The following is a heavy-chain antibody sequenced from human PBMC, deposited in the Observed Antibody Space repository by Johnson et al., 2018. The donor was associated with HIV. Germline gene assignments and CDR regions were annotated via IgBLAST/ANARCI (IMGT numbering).Heavy chain of an antibody. J-gene: IGHJ3*02. CDR3: TRGVNSEGGSI. Sequence: VQLVESGGGLVQPGGSLRLSCAASGFTFSHAWMSWVRQVPGQGLEWVGRIKRETEGGTRDYATRVKGRFTISRDDSKNTVYLHMNSLKIDDTAVYYCTRGVNSEGGSIWGQGTMVIVSS. CDR2: IKRETEGGTR. CDR1: GFTFSHAW. V-gene: IGHV3-15*01. D-gene: IGHD3-16*01.